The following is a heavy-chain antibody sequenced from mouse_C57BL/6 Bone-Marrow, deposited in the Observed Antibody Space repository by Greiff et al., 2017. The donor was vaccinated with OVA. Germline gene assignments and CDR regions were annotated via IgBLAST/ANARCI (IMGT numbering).Heavy chain of an antibody. CDR1: GYTFTSYW. V-gene: IGHV1-53*01. J-gene: IGHJ4*01. CDR2: INPSNGGT. Sequence: QVQLQQPGTELVKPGASVKLSCKASGYTFTSYWMHWVKQRPGQGLEWIGNINPSNGGTNYNEKFKSKATLTVDKSSSTAYMQLSSLTSEDSAVYYCARLFITTVVAPAYYAMDYWGQGTSVTVSS. CDR3: ARLFITTVVAPAYYAMDY. D-gene: IGHD1-1*01.